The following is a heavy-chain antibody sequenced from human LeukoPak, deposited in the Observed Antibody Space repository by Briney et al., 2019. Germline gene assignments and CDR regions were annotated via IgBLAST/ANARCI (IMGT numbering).Heavy chain of an antibody. J-gene: IGHJ4*02. CDR1: GGSISSYY. CDR3: ARVKDSSGYYIDY. Sequence: SETLSLTCTVSGGSISSYYWSWIRQPPGKGLEWIGYIYYSGSTNYNPSLKSRVTISVDTSKNQFSLKLSSVTAADTAVYYCARVKDSSGYYIDYWGQGTLVTVSS. D-gene: IGHD3-22*01. V-gene: IGHV4-59*01. CDR2: IYYSGST.